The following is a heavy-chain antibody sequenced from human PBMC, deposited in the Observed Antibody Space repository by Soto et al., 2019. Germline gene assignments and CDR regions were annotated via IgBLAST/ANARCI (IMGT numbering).Heavy chain of an antibody. Sequence: GGSLRLSCAASGFTFSSYAMRWVRQAPGKGLEWVSAISGSGDSTYYADSVKGRFTISRDNSKNTLYLQMNSLRAEDTALYYCAKDDYSNSWFDYWGQGTLVTVSS. D-gene: IGHD6-13*01. CDR1: GFTFSSYA. V-gene: IGHV3-23*01. CDR2: ISGSGDST. CDR3: AKDDYSNSWFDY. J-gene: IGHJ4*02.